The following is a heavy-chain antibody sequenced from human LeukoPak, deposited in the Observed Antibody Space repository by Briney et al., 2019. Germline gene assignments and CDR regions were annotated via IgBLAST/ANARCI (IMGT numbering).Heavy chain of an antibody. CDR1: GFTVSSNY. D-gene: IGHD5-12*01. CDR2: IYSGGST. CDR3: ARDRGSYAWDY. J-gene: IGHJ4*02. Sequence: GGSLRLSCAASGFTVSSNYMNWVRQAPRKGLEWVSVIYSGGSTYYADSVKGRFTISRDNSKNTLYLQMNSLRPEDTAVYYCARDRGSYAWDYWGQGTLVTVSS. V-gene: IGHV3-66*02.